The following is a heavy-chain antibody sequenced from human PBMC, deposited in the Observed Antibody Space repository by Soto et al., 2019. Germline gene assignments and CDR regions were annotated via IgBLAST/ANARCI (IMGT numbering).Heavy chain of an antibody. CDR2: IYSGGTT. Sequence: EVQLVESGGDLVQPGGSLRLSCAASGFTVSSTYMTWVREAPGKGLEWISVIYSGGTTYYADSVKGRFTISRDNSKNTLYLQMNSLRVEDTAVYYCGRNYYNDYWGQGTLVTVSS. V-gene: IGHV3-66*01. CDR1: GFTVSSTY. J-gene: IGHJ4*02. CDR3: GRNYYNDY.